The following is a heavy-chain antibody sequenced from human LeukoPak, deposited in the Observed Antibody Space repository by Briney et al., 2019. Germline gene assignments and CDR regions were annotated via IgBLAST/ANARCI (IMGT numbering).Heavy chain of an antibody. D-gene: IGHD3-16*01. CDR3: ARGADTGSYGSLVYFDY. CDR1: GYTFASYG. V-gene: IGHV1-18*01. J-gene: IGHJ4*02. Sequence: ASVKVSCKASGYTFASYGISWVRQAPGQGLEWMGLISAYSGNTNFAQKLQGRVTMTTDTSTSTAYMELRSLKSDDTAVYFCARGADTGSYGSLVYFDYWGQGTLVTVSS. CDR2: ISAYSGNT.